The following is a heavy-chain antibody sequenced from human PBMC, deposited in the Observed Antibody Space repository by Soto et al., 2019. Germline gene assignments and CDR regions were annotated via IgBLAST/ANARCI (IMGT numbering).Heavy chain of an antibody. CDR2: ITAVNNI. Sequence: GGSLRLSCEASGFTFSNYAMAWVRQAPGKGPEWVSAITAVNNIFYADSVKGRFTISRDNSKNTLYLQMNSLRAEDTAIYYCAKDITGAVAGPLDYWGQGTLVTVSS. D-gene: IGHD6-13*01. V-gene: IGHV3-23*01. CDR3: AKDITGAVAGPLDY. J-gene: IGHJ4*02. CDR1: GFTFSNYA.